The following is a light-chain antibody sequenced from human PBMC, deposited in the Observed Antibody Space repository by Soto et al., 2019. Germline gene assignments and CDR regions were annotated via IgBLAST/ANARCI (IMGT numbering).Light chain of an antibody. Sequence: QAVVSQEPSFSVSPGGTVTLTCGLTSGSVSTGNYPSWYQQTPGQAPRTLIYNANTRYSGVPDRFSGSFLGNKAALTITGAQADDEATYYCLLYEGSGMMFGGGTKVTVL. CDR1: SGSVSTGNY. V-gene: IGLV8-61*01. CDR2: NAN. J-gene: IGLJ3*02. CDR3: LLYEGSGMM.